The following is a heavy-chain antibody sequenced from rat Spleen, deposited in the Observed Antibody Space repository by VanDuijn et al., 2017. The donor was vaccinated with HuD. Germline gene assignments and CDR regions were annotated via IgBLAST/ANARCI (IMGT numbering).Heavy chain of an antibody. Sequence: EVQLVESGGGLVQPGRSMKLSCEASGFSFSDYGMAWVLQAPTKGLEWVASISFDGASTYYRDSVKGRFSISRDNAKSTLYLQMDSLRSEDTATYYCGRLLDYWGQGVMVTVSS. V-gene: IGHV5-20*01. CDR2: ISFDGAST. CDR1: GFSFSDYG. J-gene: IGHJ2*01. CDR3: GRLLDY.